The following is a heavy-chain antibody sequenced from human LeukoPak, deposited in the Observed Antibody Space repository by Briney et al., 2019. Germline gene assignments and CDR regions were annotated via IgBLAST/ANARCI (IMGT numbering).Heavy chain of an antibody. Sequence: PGGSLRLSCAASGFTVSSNYMSWVRQAPGKGLEWVSVIYSGGSTYYADSVKGRFTISRDNAQNSLYLLMNSLSDEDAAVYFCASMWEGGYWGQGTLVTVSS. J-gene: IGHJ4*02. CDR1: GFTVSSNY. V-gene: IGHV3-53*01. CDR3: ASMWEGGY. CDR2: IYSGGST. D-gene: IGHD1-26*01.